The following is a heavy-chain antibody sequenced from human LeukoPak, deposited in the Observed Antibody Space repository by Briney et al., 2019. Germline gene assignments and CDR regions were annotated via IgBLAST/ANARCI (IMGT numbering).Heavy chain of an antibody. J-gene: IGHJ4*02. CDR1: GFTFSSYS. CDR3: ARDVRKDSRIFDY. D-gene: IGHD2-15*01. Sequence: GGSLRLSCAASGFTFSSYSMNWVRQAPGKGLEWVSSISSSSSYIYYADSVKGRFTISRDNAKNSLYLQMNSLRAEDTAVYYCARDVRKDSRIFDYWGQGTLVTVSS. CDR2: ISSSSSYI. V-gene: IGHV3-21*01.